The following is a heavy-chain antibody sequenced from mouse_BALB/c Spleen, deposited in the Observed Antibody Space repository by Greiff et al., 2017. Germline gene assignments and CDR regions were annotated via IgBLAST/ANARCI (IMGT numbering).Heavy chain of an antibody. J-gene: IGHJ3*01. CDR2: IDPANGNT. CDR3: ARYYDGYLGFAY. CDR1: GFTIKDTY. Sequence: VQLQQSGAELVKPGASVKLSCTASGFTIKDTYMHWVKQRPEQGLEWIGRIDPANGNTKYDPKFQGKATITADTSSNTAYLQLSSLTSEDPAVYYCARYYDGYLGFAYWGQGTLVTVSA. D-gene: IGHD2-3*01. V-gene: IGHV14-3*02.